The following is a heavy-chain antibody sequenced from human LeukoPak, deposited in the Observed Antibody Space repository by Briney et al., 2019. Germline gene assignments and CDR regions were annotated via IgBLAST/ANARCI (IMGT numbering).Heavy chain of an antibody. CDR2: ISSSGSTI. Sequence: GGSLRLSCAASGFTFSGYEMNWVRQAPGKGLEWVSCISSSGSTIYYADSEKGRFTISRDNAKNSLYLQMNSLRAEDTAVYYCALWKYGNSPLDFWGQGTLVTVSS. V-gene: IGHV3-48*03. D-gene: IGHD6-6*01. J-gene: IGHJ4*02. CDR1: GFTFSGYE. CDR3: ALWKYGNSPLDF.